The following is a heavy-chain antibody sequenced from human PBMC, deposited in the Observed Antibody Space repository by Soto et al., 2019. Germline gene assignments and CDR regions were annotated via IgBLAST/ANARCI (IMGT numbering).Heavy chain of an antibody. J-gene: IGHJ4*02. CDR2: IYFTGTT. CDR1: GASINNYY. CDR3: ARLGGYYQAFDI. V-gene: IGHV4-59*08. Sequence: QVHLQESGPGLVKPSETLSLTCTVSGASINNYYLGWFRQSPGKGLEWIGYIYFTGTTSYHPSLKSRVTISLDTSRNQMSLQLHSVTAADTALYYCARLGGYYQAFDIWGQGTLVTVSS. D-gene: IGHD3-22*01.